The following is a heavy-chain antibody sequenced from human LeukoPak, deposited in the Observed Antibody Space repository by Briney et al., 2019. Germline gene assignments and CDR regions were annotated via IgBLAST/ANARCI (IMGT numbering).Heavy chain of an antibody. V-gene: IGHV1-18*04. D-gene: IGHD5-18*01. J-gene: IGHJ4*02. CDR1: GYTFTGYY. CDR2: ISAHNGNT. CDR3: ARVRGYSYGYGDY. Sequence: ASVKVSCKASGYTFTGYYMHWVRQAPGQGLEWMGWISAHNGNTNCAQKLQGRVTMTTDTSTSTAYMELRNLRSDDTAVYYCARVRGYSYGYGDYWGQGTLVTVSS.